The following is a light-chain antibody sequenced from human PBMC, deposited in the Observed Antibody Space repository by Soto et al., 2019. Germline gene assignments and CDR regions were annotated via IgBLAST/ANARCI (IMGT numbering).Light chain of an antibody. CDR3: QQRSNWPMST. J-gene: IGKJ5*01. Sequence: EIVMTQSPATLSVSPGETATLSCRASQRVGINLAWYQQKPGQAPRLLIYDASNRATGIPARFSGSGSGTDFTLTISSLEPEDFAVYYCQQRSNWPMSTFGQGTRLEIK. CDR1: QRVGIN. V-gene: IGKV3-11*01. CDR2: DAS.